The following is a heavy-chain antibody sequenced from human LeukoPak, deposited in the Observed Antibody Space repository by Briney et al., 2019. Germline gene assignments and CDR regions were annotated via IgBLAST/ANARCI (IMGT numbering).Heavy chain of an antibody. CDR1: GGSIGSYH. CDR3: ARGLRYFDWLSAFDI. Sequence: SETLSLTCTVSGGSIGSYHWNRIRQPSGKGLEWIGIVFNNGGTKHNPSLKSRVAISVDTSKNQFSLKLSSVTAADTAVYYCARGLRYFDWLSAFDIWGQGTMVTVSS. D-gene: IGHD3-9*01. V-gene: IGHV4-4*08. J-gene: IGHJ3*02. CDR2: VFNNGGT.